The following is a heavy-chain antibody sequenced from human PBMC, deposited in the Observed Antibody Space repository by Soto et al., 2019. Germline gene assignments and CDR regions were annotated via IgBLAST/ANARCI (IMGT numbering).Heavy chain of an antibody. J-gene: IGHJ4*02. Sequence: LRLSCSASGFTFSSYAMSWVRQAPGKGLEWVANIKQDGSEKNYVDSVKGRFTISRDKATNSLYLQMKSLRAEDTAVYYCARQRWLQLRYFDYWGQGSLVTVSS. CDR3: ARQRWLQLRYFDY. D-gene: IGHD5-12*01. CDR1: GFTFSSYA. CDR2: IKQDGSEK. V-gene: IGHV3-7*03.